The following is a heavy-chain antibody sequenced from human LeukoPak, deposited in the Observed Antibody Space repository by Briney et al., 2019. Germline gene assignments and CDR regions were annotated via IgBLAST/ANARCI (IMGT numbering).Heavy chain of an antibody. Sequence: PSETLSLTCAVCGGSFSGYYCSWIRQPPAKGRDGVGVINHSGSTSHTPSPTTRVTISVDSSKNQFSLKLSSVTAADTAVSYCARGLVVVVPAATDGYYYYMDVWGKGTTVTVSS. V-gene: IGHV4-34*01. CDR2: INHSGST. J-gene: IGHJ6*03. CDR1: GGSFSGYY. D-gene: IGHD2-2*01. CDR3: ARGLVVVVPAATDGYYYYMDV.